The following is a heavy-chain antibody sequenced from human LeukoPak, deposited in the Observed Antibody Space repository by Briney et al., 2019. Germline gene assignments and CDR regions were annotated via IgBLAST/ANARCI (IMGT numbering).Heavy chain of an antibody. Sequence: SETLSLTCTVSGGSISSSSYYWGWIRQPPGKGLEWIGSIYYSGSTYYNPSLKSRVTISVDTSKNQFSLNLSSVTSADTAVYYCARRYCSSTSCYTFDYWGQGTLVTVSS. CDR3: ARRYCSSTSCYTFDY. J-gene: IGHJ4*02. V-gene: IGHV4-39*07. CDR2: IYYSGST. CDR1: GGSISSSSYY. D-gene: IGHD2-2*01.